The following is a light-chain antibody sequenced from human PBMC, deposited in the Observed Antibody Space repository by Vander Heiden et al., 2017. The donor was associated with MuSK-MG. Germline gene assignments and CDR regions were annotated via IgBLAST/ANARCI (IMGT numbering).Light chain of an antibody. CDR3: AAWDDSLRGPV. V-gene: IGLV1-47*01. J-gene: IGLJ2*01. CDR1: SSNIGTNY. CDR2: KNN. Sequence: QSVLPQPPSASGTPGQRVLISCSGSSSNIGTNYVYWYQQLPGAAPQLLIYKNNNRPAGVPDRFSGSKSGTSASLAISGLRPEDEAHYHCAAWDDSLRGPVFGGGTKVTVV.